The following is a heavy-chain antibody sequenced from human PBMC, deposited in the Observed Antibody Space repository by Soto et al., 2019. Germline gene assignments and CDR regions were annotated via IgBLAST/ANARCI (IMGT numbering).Heavy chain of an antibody. Sequence: QVQLQQWGAGLLKPSETLSLTCAVYGGSFSGYYWSWIRQPPGKGLEWIGEINHSGSTNYNPSLKSRVTISVDTSKNQFSLKLSSVTAADTAVYYCARGPGILTGYYKGRWFDPWGQGTLVTVSS. CDR3: ARGPGILTGYYKGRWFDP. CDR1: GGSFSGYY. J-gene: IGHJ5*02. CDR2: INHSGST. D-gene: IGHD3-9*01. V-gene: IGHV4-34*01.